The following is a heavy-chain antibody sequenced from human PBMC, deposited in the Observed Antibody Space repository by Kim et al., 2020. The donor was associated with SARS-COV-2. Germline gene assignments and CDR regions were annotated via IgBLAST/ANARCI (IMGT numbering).Heavy chain of an antibody. CDR2: LSIGGTN. CDR1: GHSISKSSYY. CDR3: ARRLTLDAFDV. Sequence: SETLSLTCSVSGHSISKSSYYWAWIRQPPGKGLEWIGTLSIGGTNDYSPSLMSRVTISVDTSKNQFSLKLFSVSAADTAIYYCARRLTLDAFDVWGQGTVVTVSA. V-gene: IGHV4-39*01. J-gene: IGHJ3*01. D-gene: IGHD2-21*02.